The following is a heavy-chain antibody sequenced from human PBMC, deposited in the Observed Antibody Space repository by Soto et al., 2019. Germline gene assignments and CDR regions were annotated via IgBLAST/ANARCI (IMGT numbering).Heavy chain of an antibody. D-gene: IGHD3-9*01. CDR3: ARRHDILTGSDAYDV. CDR2: FYSSGGT. Sequence: QVHLQESGPGLVKPSQTLSLTCTVSGGSLSTDGYYWTWIRQRPGKGLEWIGDFYSSGGTYYNPSLKSRISLPPDTSENQFSLTMRSVTAADTAMYYCARRHDILTGSDAYDVWGQGTLVTVSS. J-gene: IGHJ3*01. V-gene: IGHV4-31*03. CDR1: GGSLSTDGYY.